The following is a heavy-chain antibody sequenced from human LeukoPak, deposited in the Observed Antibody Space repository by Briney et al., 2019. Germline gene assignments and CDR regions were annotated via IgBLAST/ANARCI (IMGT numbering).Heavy chain of an antibody. CDR2: ISSNGGST. Sequence: PGRSLRLSCAASGFTFSTYGMHWVRQAPGKGLEYVSAISSNGGSTYYANSVKGRFTISRDNSKNTLYLQMGSLRAEDMAVYYCARVAVAGYFDYWGQGTLVTVSS. CDR3: ARVAVAGYFDY. D-gene: IGHD6-19*01. J-gene: IGHJ4*02. V-gene: IGHV3-64*01. CDR1: GFTFSTYG.